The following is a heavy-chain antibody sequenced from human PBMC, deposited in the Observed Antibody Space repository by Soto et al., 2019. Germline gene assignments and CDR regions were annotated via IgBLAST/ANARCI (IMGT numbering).Heavy chain of an antibody. D-gene: IGHD2-21*01. CDR2: IYGNGGGI. CDR1: GLPHSSFA. Sequence: PGGSLRLSRTASGLPHSSFAMMWVRQAPGQGLECVSGIYGNGGGIEYADSVKGRFTISRDNSKNTVYLQMTDMRADDTAVYYCAKDAVYNDGLWLMDHWGQGTQVTVSS. J-gene: IGHJ4*02. CDR3: AKDAVYNDGLWLMDH. V-gene: IGHV3-23*01.